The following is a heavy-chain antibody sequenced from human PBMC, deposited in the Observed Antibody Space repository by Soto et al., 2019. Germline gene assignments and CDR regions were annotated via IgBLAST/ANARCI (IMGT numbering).Heavy chain of an antibody. CDR2: ISTGSGTI. Sequence: EVQLVESGGGLVQPGGSLRLSCAASGFTFSIYSMNWVRQAPGKGLEWVSYISTGSGTIYYADSVKGRFTISRDNAKNSLYLQMNSLRAEDTAVYFCARGGGGGLFDSWGRGTLVTVSS. CDR3: ARGGGGGLFDS. CDR1: GFTFSIYS. V-gene: IGHV3-48*01. J-gene: IGHJ4*02. D-gene: IGHD2-15*01.